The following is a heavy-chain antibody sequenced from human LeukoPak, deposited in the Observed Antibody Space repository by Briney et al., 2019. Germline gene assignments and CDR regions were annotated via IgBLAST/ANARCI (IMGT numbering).Heavy chain of an antibody. CDR3: ARELYCSSTSCYAEGRGFDY. CDR1: GFTFSSYS. Sequence: GGSLRLSCAASGFTFSSYSMNWVRQAPGKGLEWVSSISSSSSYIYYADSVKGRFTISRDNAKNSLYLQMNSLRAEDTAVYYCARELYCSSTSCYAEGRGFDYWGQGTLVTVSS. V-gene: IGHV3-21*01. D-gene: IGHD2-2*01. CDR2: ISSSSSYI. J-gene: IGHJ4*02.